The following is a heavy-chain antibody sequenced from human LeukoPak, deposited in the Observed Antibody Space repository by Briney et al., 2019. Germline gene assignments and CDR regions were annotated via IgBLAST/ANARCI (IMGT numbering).Heavy chain of an antibody. CDR3: ARGLLWFDPTDY. CDR1: GFTFSDYW. D-gene: IGHD3-10*01. CDR2: IKTDGGST. V-gene: IGHV3-74*03. Sequence: GGSLRLSCAASGFTFSDYWMHWVRQAPGKGLVWVSRIKTDGGSTTYADSVKGRFTISRDNAKNTLYLQMNSLRAEDTAVYYCARGLLWFDPTDYWGQGTLVTVSS. J-gene: IGHJ4*02.